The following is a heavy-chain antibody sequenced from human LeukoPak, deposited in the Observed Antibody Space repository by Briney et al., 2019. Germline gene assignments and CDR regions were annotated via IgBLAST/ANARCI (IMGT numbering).Heavy chain of an antibody. Sequence: GGSLRLSCAASGFTFDDYGMSWVRQAPGKGLEWVSGINWNGGSTGYADSVKGRFTISRDNAKNSLYLQMNSLRAEDTALYYCAKGVIRYSGYDLFDYWGQGTLVTVSS. CDR2: INWNGGST. J-gene: IGHJ4*02. V-gene: IGHV3-20*04. CDR1: GFTFDDYG. D-gene: IGHD5-12*01. CDR3: AKGVIRYSGYDLFDY.